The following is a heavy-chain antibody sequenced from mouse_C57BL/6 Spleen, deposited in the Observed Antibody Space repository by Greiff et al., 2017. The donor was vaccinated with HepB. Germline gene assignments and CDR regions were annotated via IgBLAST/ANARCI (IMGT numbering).Heavy chain of an antibody. J-gene: IGHJ4*01. D-gene: IGHD2-1*01. CDR3: TKIYGNLYAMDY. CDR1: GFTFSSYA. CDR2: ISSGGDYI. V-gene: IGHV5-9-1*02. Sequence: EVMLVESGEGLVKPGGSLKLSCAASGFTFSSYAMSWVRQTPEKRLEWVAYISSGGDYIYYADTVKGRFTISSDNARNNLYLQMSSLKSEDTAMYYCTKIYGNLYAMDYWGQGTSVTVSS.